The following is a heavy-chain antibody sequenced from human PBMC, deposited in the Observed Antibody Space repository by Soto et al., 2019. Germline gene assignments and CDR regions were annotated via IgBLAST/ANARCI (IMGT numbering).Heavy chain of an antibody. CDR2: ISPSGETM. J-gene: IGHJ4*02. D-gene: IGHD3-16*01. CDR1: GFTFSTYA. CDR3: ARGHHGLEI. V-gene: IGHV3-48*04. Sequence: WGSLRLSCAASGFTFSTYAIPWVRQAPGKGLEWVSYISPSGETMYYADSVKGRFTISRDNAKKSLYLQMDSLRTEDTAVYFCARGHHGLEIWGQGTLVTVSS.